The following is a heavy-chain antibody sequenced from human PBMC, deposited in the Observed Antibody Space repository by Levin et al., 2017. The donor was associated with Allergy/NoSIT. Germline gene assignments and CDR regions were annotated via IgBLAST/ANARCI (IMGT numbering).Heavy chain of an antibody. CDR2: IYSGGST. J-gene: IGHJ5*02. CDR3: ARGPSYCSSISCPQGWFDP. D-gene: IGHD2-2*01. Sequence: QATVKGLEWVSIIYSGGSTYYGDSVKGRFIISRDNSENTLYLQMNSLRADDTAVYYCARGPSYCSSISCPQGWFDPWGQGTLVTVSS. V-gene: IGHV3-66*01.